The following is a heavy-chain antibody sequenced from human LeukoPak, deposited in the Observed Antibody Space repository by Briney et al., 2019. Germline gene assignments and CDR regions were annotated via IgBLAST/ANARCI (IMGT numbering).Heavy chain of an antibody. D-gene: IGHD5-12*01. V-gene: IGHV3-7*03. Sequence: GGSLRLSCAASGFTFSSYWMNWARQAPGTGLEWVASINHNGNVNYYVDSVKGRFTISRDNAKNSLYLQRSNLRAEDTAVYFCARGGGLDVWGQGATVTVSS. CDR3: ARGGGLDV. CDR1: GFTFSSYW. CDR2: INHNGNVN. J-gene: IGHJ6*02.